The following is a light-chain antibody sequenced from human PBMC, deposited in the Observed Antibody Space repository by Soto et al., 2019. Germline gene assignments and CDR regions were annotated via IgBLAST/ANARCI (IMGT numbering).Light chain of an antibody. V-gene: IGKV3-20*01. CDR1: QTININY. CDR3: QQYNTSPRT. CDR2: GAS. J-gene: IGKJ1*01. Sequence: EVVLTQSPGTLSLSPGERATLSCRASQTININYLAWYQQKPGQAPRLLMSGASNRATGIPDRFSGSGSGIDFTLTINRLEPEDFAMYFCQQYNTSPRTFGQGTKVEVK.